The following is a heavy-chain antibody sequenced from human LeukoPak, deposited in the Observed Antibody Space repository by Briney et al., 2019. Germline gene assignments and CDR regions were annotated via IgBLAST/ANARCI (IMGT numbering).Heavy chain of an antibody. J-gene: IGHJ4*02. Sequence: PGRSLRLSRAASGFTFSSYWMSWVRQAPGKGLEWVANIKQDGSEKYYVDSVKGRFTISRDNAKNSLYPQMNSLRAEDTAVYYCAGDGDYDSSGYYYGGTDYWGQGTLVTVSS. V-gene: IGHV3-7*03. D-gene: IGHD3-22*01. CDR3: AGDGDYDSSGYYYGGTDY. CDR1: GFTFSSYW. CDR2: IKQDGSEK.